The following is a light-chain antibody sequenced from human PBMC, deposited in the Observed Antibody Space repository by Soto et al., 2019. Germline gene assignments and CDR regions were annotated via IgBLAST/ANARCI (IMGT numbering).Light chain of an antibody. V-gene: IGLV2-11*01. J-gene: IGLJ1*01. CDR3: CSYAGDYTFV. CDR2: DVI. Sequence: QSALIQPRSVSGSPGQSVTLSCTGTSSDVGVYQYVSWYRQLPGKAPKLMIYDVITRPSGVPDRFSGSKSGNTASLTISGLQDEDEDDYYCCSYAGDYTFVFGTGTKVTVL. CDR1: SSDVGVYQY.